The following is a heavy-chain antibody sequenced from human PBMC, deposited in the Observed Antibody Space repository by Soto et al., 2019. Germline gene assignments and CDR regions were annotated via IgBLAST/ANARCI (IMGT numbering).Heavy chain of an antibody. V-gene: IGHV4-34*01. CDR1: SGSRSGYY. J-gene: IGHJ4*02. Sequence: PSETLYLTCSIYSGSRSGYYWSWLRQPPGKGLEWIWEISQSGNTNYIPSLKSRVSISIDTPKNQFSLNLASVSAADTAVYYCARAPKVSGSSQTRPDFWGQGTRVTVSS. D-gene: IGHD6-6*01. CDR3: ARAPKVSGSSQTRPDF. CDR2: ISQSGNT.